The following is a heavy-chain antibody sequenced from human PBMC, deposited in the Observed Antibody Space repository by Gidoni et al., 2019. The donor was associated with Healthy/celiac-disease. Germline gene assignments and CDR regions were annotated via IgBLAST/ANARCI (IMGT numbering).Heavy chain of an antibody. CDR2: IYCNEGT. Sequence: QVQLQESAPGLVKPSQTLSLTCTVSGGSISSGGYYWSWIRQHPGKGLEWIGYIYCNEGTYYSPSLKSRVTISVDTSKNQFSLTLSSVTAADTAVYYCARRGMCYYFDYWGQGTLVTVSS. D-gene: IGHD3-16*01. V-gene: IGHV4-31*03. CDR1: GGSISSGGYY. CDR3: ARRGMCYYFDY. J-gene: IGHJ4*02.